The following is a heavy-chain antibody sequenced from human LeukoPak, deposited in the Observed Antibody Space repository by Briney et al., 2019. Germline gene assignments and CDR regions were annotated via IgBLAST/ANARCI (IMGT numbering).Heavy chain of an antibody. CDR1: GASISSYY. CDR2: ISYSGST. Sequence: SETLSLTCTVSGASISSYYWSWIRQPPGKGLEWIGYISYSGSTNYNPSLKSRVTISADTSKNQVSLTLSSVTAADTAVYYCARHPELYFFDYWGQGTLVTVS. J-gene: IGHJ4*02. D-gene: IGHD3-10*01. CDR3: ARHPELYFFDY. V-gene: IGHV4-59*08.